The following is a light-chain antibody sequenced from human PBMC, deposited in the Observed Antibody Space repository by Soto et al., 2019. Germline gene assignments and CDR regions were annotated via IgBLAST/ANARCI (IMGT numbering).Light chain of an antibody. CDR1: QSISMW. J-gene: IGKJ1*01. Sequence: DIQMTQSPSTLSASVGDTVTLTCRASQSISMWLAWYQQKPGKAPNLLIYKASSLESGVPSRFSGSGSGTEFTLTISSLQPDDFATYYCQQYNGYPWTFGQGTKVEIK. CDR2: KAS. V-gene: IGKV1-5*03. CDR3: QQYNGYPWT.